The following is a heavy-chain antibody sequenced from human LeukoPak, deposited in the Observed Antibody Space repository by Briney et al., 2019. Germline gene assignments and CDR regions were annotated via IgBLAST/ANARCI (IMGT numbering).Heavy chain of an antibody. D-gene: IGHD3-22*01. V-gene: IGHV3-23*01. CDR3: AKGSYYDSSGYYTVDY. J-gene: IGHJ4*02. CDR1: GFTFSSYA. CDR2: ISGSGDST. Sequence: GGSLRLSCAASGFTFSSYAMSWVRQAPGKGLECVSGISGSGDSTYYADSVKGRFTISRDNSKNTLYLQMNSVRAEHTAVYYCAKGSYYDSSGYYTVDYWGQGTLVTVSS.